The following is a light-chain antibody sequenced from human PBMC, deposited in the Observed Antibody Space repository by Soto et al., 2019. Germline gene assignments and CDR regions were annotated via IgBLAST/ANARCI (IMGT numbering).Light chain of an antibody. J-gene: IGKJ1*01. V-gene: IGKV1-39*01. Sequence: DIQMTQSPSSLSASVGDRVTITCRASQSISTYLNWYQQKPGKAPNLLIYTSSNLQPGVPSRFSGSGSGTDFTLAISSLQPEDFATYYCQQSFSSPRTFGQGTKWIS. CDR2: TSS. CDR1: QSISTY. CDR3: QQSFSSPRT.